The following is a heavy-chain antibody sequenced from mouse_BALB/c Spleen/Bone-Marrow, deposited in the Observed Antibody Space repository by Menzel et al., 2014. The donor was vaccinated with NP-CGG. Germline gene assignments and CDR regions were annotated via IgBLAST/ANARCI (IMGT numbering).Heavy chain of an antibody. J-gene: IGHJ4*01. CDR1: GYPFSSFY. CDR3: SRWETTVVETMVY. Sequence: VQLQQSGPELVKTWASVRLSCTVSGYPFSSFYLHWLRQRPGQGLEWIGWISPGNVNIKYNEDFKVKSTLNADKSSSTAYKHFRRLASEDSAVYICSRWETTVVETMVYWGQGTSDSVS. CDR2: ISPGNVNI. D-gene: IGHD1-1*01. V-gene: IGHV1S56*01.